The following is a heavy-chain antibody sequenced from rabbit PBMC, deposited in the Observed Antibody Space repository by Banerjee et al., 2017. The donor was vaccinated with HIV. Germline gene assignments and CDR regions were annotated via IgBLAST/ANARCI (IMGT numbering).Heavy chain of an antibody. CDR3: ARGTNVGGGGLAL. V-gene: IGHV1S7*01. D-gene: IGHD5-1*01. Sequence: QLEESGGGLVQPGGSLTLSCKASGFDFSSYYYMCWVRQAPGKGLERIGVIVVAKGNTYYASWVNGRFTISSDNAQNTVFLQLHSLTAADTATYFCARGTNVGGGGLALWGPGTLVTVS. J-gene: IGHJ4*01. CDR2: IVVAKGNT. CDR1: GFDFSSYYY.